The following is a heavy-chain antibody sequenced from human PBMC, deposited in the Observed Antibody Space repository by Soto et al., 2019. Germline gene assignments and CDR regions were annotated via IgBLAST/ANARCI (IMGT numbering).Heavy chain of an antibody. D-gene: IGHD2-2*01. CDR1: GGSISSYH. Sequence: PSETLSLTCVVSGGSISSYHWTWVRQFPGKGLEWIAYTADTGITNYNPALQSRVTISTAKSKNKLSLKLNSMTEAHTPAYYCARDMPAGFSRYFHPWGRGTMV. CDR2: TADTGIT. V-gene: IGHV4-59*01. CDR3: ARDMPAGFSRYFHP. J-gene: IGHJ1*01.